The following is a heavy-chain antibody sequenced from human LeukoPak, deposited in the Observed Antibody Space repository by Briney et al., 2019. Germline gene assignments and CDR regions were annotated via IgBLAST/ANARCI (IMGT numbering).Heavy chain of an antibody. J-gene: IGHJ4*02. V-gene: IGHV3-23*01. CDR1: GFTFSRFA. D-gene: IGHD3-9*01. CDR3: AKWGDNDVLTGYYVPDY. Sequence: PGGSLRLSCAASGFTFSRFAMIWVRQAPGKGLEWVSAISGTGDSTYYADSVKGRFTVSRDNSKSTLYLQMNSLRAEDTALYYCAKWGDNDVLTGYYVPDYWGQGTLVTVSS. CDR2: ISGTGDST.